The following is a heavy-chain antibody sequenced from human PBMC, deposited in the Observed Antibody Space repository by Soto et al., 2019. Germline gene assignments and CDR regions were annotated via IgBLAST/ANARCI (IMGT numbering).Heavy chain of an antibody. CDR3: ARRSRGYCSSTSCYAAFDI. CDR1: GGSISSYY. Sequence: SETLSLTCTVSGGSISSYYWSWIRQPPGKGLEWIGYNYYSGSTNYNPSLKSRVTISVDTSKNQFSLKLSSVPAADTAVYYCARRSRGYCSSTSCYAAFDIWGQGTMVTVSS. D-gene: IGHD2-2*01. V-gene: IGHV4-59*01. J-gene: IGHJ3*02. CDR2: NYYSGST.